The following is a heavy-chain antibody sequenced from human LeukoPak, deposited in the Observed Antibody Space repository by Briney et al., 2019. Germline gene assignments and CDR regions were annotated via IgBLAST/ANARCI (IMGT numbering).Heavy chain of an antibody. Sequence: TGGSLRLSCVASGFTFSSYWMSWVRQAPGKGLEWVANIKQDGSEKYYVDSVKGRFTISRDNAKNSLYLQMNSLRAEDTAVYYCAKNYDSSGYYESVDAFDIWGQGTMVTVSS. J-gene: IGHJ3*02. D-gene: IGHD3-22*01. V-gene: IGHV3-7*01. CDR1: GFTFSSYW. CDR3: AKNYDSSGYYESVDAFDI. CDR2: IKQDGSEK.